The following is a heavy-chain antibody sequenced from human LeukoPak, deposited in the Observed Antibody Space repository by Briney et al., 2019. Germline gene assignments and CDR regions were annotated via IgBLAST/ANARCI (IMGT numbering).Heavy chain of an antibody. J-gene: IGHJ4*02. CDR2: IYTSGST. Sequence: KASETLSLTCTVSGGSISSYYRSWIRQPAGKGLEWIGRIYTSGSTNYNPSLKSRVTMSVGTSKNQFSLKLSSVTAADTAVYYCARETRGFWSGYPETNFDYWGQGTLVTVSS. V-gene: IGHV4-4*07. D-gene: IGHD3-3*01. CDR3: ARETRGFWSGYPETNFDY. CDR1: GGSISSYY.